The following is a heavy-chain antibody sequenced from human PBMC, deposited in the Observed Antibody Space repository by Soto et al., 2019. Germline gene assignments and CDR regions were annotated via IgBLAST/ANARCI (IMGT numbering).Heavy chain of an antibody. V-gene: IGHV4-61*08. D-gene: IGHD6-13*01. J-gene: IGHJ4*02. CDR2: VYYSGTT. CDR3: ARYRREAVAGYTLDN. CDR1: GGSIDSGDYY. Sequence: PSETLSLTCTVSGGSIDSGDYYWSWIRQPPGKGLEWIGYVYYSGTTNYNPFLKSRVTLSLDKSKSQFSLKVNSMTAADTAVYYCARYRREAVAGYTLDNWGQGILVTVSS.